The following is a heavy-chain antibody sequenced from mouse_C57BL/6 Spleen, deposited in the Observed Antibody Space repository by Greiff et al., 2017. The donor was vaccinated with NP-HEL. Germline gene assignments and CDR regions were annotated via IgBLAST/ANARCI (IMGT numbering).Heavy chain of an antibody. V-gene: IGHV1-80*01. CDR1: GYAFSSYW. CDR3: ARTGLGRGSYYCDC. Sequence: QVQLQQSGAELVKPGASVKISCKASGYAFSSYWMNWVKQRPGKGLEWIGQIYPGDGDTNYNGKFKGKATLTADKSSSTAYMQLSSLTSEDSAVYFGARTGLGRGSYYCDCWGQGTTLTVSS. J-gene: IGHJ2*01. D-gene: IGHD4-1*01. CDR2: IYPGDGDT.